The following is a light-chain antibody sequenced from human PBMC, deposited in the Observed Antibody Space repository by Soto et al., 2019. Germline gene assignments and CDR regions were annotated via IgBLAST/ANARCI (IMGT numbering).Light chain of an antibody. V-gene: IGKV3-11*01. CDR2: DAS. CDR1: QSVSSY. J-gene: IGKJ4*01. CDR3: QQRSHWPPLT. Sequence: EIVLTQSPATLSLSPGEGATLSCRASQSVSSYLAWYQQKPGQAPRLLIYDASNRATGIPARFSRSGSGTDFTLTISSLEPEDFAVYYCQQRSHWPPLTFGGGTKVEIK.